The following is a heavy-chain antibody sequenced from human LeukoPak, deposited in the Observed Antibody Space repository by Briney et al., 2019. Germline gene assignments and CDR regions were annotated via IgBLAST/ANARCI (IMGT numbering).Heavy chain of an antibody. V-gene: IGHV3-48*03. J-gene: IGHJ6*03. CDR3: AREGYYYMDV. Sequence: PGGSLRLSCAASGFTFSSYEMSWVRQAPGKGLEWVSYISGSGSTIYYADSVKGRFTISRDDAKNSLFLLMNSLRAEDTAVYYCAREGYYYMDVWGKGTTVTISS. CDR2: ISGSGSTI. CDR1: GFTFSSYE.